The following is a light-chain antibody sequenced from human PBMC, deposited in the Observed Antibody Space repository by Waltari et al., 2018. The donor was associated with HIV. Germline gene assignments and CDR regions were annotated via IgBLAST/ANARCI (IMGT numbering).Light chain of an antibody. CDR3: QQYGSASWT. CDR2: ATS. V-gene: IGKV3-20*01. CDR1: QTVETEL. Sequence: EVVLTQTPGTLSLSPGERATLSCRASQTVETELLAWYQQKSGQPPSLLIYATSRRATGIPDRFSGSGSGTDFTLTISKLEPEDFAVYYCQQYGSASWTFGLGTKVEIK. J-gene: IGKJ1*01.